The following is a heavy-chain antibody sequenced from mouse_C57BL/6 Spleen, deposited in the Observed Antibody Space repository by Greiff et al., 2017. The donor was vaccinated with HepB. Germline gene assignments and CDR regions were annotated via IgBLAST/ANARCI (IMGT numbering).Heavy chain of an antibody. J-gene: IGHJ4*01. CDR2: IWSGGST. CDR3: ARIYYDYDYYYAMDY. CDR1: GFSLTSYG. V-gene: IGHV2-2*01. D-gene: IGHD2-4*01. Sequence: VQLQQSGPGLVQPSQSLSITCTVSGFSLTSYGVHWVRQSPGKGLEWLGVIWSGGSTDYNAACISRLSISKDNSKSQVFFKMNSLQADDTAIYYCARIYYDYDYYYAMDYWGQGTSVTVSS.